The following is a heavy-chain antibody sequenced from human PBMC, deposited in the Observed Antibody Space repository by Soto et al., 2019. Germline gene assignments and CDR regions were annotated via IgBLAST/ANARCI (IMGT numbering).Heavy chain of an antibody. CDR1: GYTFTSYG. V-gene: IGHV1-18*01. CDR3: AREEDYYDSRKVKTIAY. Sequence: ASVKVSCKASGYTFTSYGISWVRQAPGQWFEWMGWISAYNGNTNYAQKLQGRVTMTTDISTSTAYMELRSLRSDDTAVYYCAREEDYYDSRKVKTIAYWGQGTLVTVSS. D-gene: IGHD3-22*01. CDR2: ISAYNGNT. J-gene: IGHJ4*02.